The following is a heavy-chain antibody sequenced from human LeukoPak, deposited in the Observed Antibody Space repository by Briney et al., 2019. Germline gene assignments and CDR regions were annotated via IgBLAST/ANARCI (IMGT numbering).Heavy chain of an antibody. CDR3: AKKEAMIRGVPYYYDF. CDR2: ISGSGDDT. V-gene: IGHV3-23*01. D-gene: IGHD3-10*01. Sequence: GGSLRLSCSASGFTFSSYVITWVRQAPGQGLEWVSAISGSGDDTYYADSVKGRFTISRDNSKNTLYLQMNSLRAEDTAVYYCAKKEAMIRGVPYYYDFWGQGTMVTVSS. CDR1: GFTFSSYV. J-gene: IGHJ4*02.